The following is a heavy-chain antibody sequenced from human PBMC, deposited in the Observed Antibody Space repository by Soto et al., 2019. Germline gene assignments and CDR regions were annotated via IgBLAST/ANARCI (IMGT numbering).Heavy chain of an antibody. V-gene: IGHV4-59*01. CDR1: GGSISSYY. D-gene: IGHD3-3*01. Sequence: SETLSLTCTVSGGSISSYYWSWFRQPPGKGLEWIGYIYYSGSTNYNPSLKSRVTISVDTSKNQFSLKLSSVTAADTAVYYFARQDYDFRSGPISYTAVWGKGTTVTASS. CDR3: ARQDYDFRSGPISYTAV. CDR2: IYYSGST. J-gene: IGHJ6*03.